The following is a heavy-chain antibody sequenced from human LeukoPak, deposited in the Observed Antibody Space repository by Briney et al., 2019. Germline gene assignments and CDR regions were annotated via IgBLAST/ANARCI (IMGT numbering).Heavy chain of an antibody. Sequence: GTSVKVSCKASGYTFTSYGISWVRQALGQGLEWMGWISAYNGNTNYAQKLQGRVTMTTDTSTSTAYMELRSLRSDDTAVYYCARSDCSSTSCYSYWYFDLWGRGTLVTVSS. D-gene: IGHD2-2*01. J-gene: IGHJ2*01. V-gene: IGHV1-18*01. CDR2: ISAYNGNT. CDR3: ARSDCSSTSCYSYWYFDL. CDR1: GYTFTSYG.